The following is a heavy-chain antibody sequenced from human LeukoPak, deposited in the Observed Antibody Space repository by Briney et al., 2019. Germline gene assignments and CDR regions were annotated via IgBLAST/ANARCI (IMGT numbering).Heavy chain of an antibody. CDR1: GFTFSSYG. CDR3: ARVEGDSYGSGTYHRHFDY. J-gene: IGHJ4*02. V-gene: IGHV3-33*01. D-gene: IGHD3-10*01. Sequence: GGSLRLSCAASGFTFSSYGMHWVRQAPGKGLEWVAVIWYDGSNKYYADSVKGRFTISRNNADNSLYLQMSSLRAEDTAVYYCARVEGDSYGSGTYHRHFDYVGQGTLVTVSS. CDR2: IWYDGSNK.